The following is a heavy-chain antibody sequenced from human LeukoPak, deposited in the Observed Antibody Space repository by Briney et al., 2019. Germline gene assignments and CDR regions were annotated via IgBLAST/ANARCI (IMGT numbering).Heavy chain of an antibody. J-gene: IGHJ4*02. CDR1: GFTFSSYA. CDR2: ISGSGGST. V-gene: IGHV3-23*01. CDR3: ARDRRYYDSSGYFY. D-gene: IGHD3-22*01. Sequence: GSLRLSCAASGFTFSSYAMSWVRQAPGKGLEWVSAISGSGGSTYYADSVKGRFTISRDNAKNSLYLQMNSLRAEDTAVYYCARDRRYYDSSGYFYWGQGTLVTVSS.